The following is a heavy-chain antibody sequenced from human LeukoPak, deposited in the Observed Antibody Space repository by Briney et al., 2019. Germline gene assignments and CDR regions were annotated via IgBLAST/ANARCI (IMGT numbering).Heavy chain of an antibody. CDR1: GFTFSSYE. CDR3: AREASSGDLEY. V-gene: IGHV3-48*03. CDR2: ISSSAGTI. J-gene: IGHJ4*02. Sequence: GGSLRLSCAASGFTFSSYEMNWVRQAPGKGLEWVSYISSSAGTIYYTDSVKGRFTISRDNAKNSLYLQMNSPRTEDTAVYYCAREASSGDLEYWGQGTLVTVSS. D-gene: IGHD4-17*01.